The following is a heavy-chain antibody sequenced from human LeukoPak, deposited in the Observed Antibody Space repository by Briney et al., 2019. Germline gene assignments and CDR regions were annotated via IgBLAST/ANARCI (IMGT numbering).Heavy chain of an antibody. V-gene: IGHV3-23*01. CDR3: AKDRGSWSYGGFDY. CDR1: GFTFSSYG. D-gene: IGHD1-26*01. Sequence: GGSLRLSCAASGFTFSSYGMSWVRQAPGKGLEWVSAISGSGGSTYYADSVKGRFTISRDNSKNTLYLQMNSLRIEDTAVYYCAKDRGSWSYGGFDYWGQGILVTVSS. CDR2: ISGSGGST. J-gene: IGHJ4*02.